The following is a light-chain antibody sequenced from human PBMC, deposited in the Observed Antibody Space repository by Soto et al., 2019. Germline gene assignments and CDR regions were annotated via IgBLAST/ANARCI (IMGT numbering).Light chain of an antibody. CDR1: SSDVGGYNY. Sequence: QSVLTQPASVSGSPGQSITISCTGTSSDVGGYNYVSWYQQHPGKAPKLMIYDVGNRPSGVSNRFSGSKSGNTASLTISGLQEEDEDDYYCSSYTSSTTLVFGGGTKLTVL. CDR2: DVG. CDR3: SSYTSSTTLV. V-gene: IGLV2-14*01. J-gene: IGLJ2*01.